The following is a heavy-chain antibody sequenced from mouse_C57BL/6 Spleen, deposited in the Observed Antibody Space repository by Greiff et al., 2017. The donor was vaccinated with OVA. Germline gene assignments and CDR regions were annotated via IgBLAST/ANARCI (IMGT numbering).Heavy chain of an antibody. V-gene: IGHV1-15*01. J-gene: IGHJ3*01. CDR2: IDPETGGT. CDR3: TREYYGSSYEFAY. CDR1: GYTFTDYE. Sequence: QVQLQQSGAELVRPGASVTLSCKASGYTFTDYEMHWVKQTPVHGLEWIGAIDPETGGTAYNQKFKGKAILTADKSSSTAYMELRSLTSEDSAVYYYTREYYGSSYEFAYWGQGTLVTVSA. D-gene: IGHD1-1*01.